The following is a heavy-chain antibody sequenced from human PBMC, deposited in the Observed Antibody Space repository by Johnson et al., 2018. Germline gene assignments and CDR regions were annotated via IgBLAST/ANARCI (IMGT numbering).Heavy chain of an antibody. CDR1: GFTFSSYG. D-gene: IGHD2-2*01. J-gene: IGHJ3*02. V-gene: IGHV3-30*18. Sequence: QVQLQESGGGLVQPGGSLRLSCAASGFTFSSYGMHWVRQAPGKGLEWVAVISYDGSNKYYADSVKGRFTISRDNSKNTLYLQMNSLRAEDTAVYYCAKGATRGDSYCSSTSCSRGDAFDIWGKGTMVTVSS. CDR2: ISYDGSNK. CDR3: AKGATRGDSYCSSTSCSRGDAFDI.